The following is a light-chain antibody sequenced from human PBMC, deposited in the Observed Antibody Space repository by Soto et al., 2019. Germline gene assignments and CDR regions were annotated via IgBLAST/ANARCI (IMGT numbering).Light chain of an antibody. CDR3: QLWDSSSDQPYV. CDR2: DDN. Sequence: SYELTQPPSMSVAPGQTARITCGGYDIESKSVHWYQQKPGQAPVLVVYDDNDRPSGIPERFSGSNSGNTATLTISRVEAGDEADYSCQLWDSSSDQPYVFGAGTKVTVL. CDR1: DIESKS. J-gene: IGLJ1*01. V-gene: IGLV3-21*02.